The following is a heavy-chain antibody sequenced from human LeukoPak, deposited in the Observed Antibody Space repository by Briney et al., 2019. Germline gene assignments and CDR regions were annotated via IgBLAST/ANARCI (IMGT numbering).Heavy chain of an antibody. J-gene: IGHJ4*02. CDR1: GFTFRNFP. V-gene: IGHV3-64D*06. CDR3: VKEDSAYYDY. CDR2: ISANGDAT. Sequence: GGSLRLSCSASGFTFRNFPMHWVRQAPRKGLEYVAPISANGDATYYKDSVKGRFTISRDDYKNTLNLQLSSLKSDDTAVYYCVKEDSAYYDYWGQGTLVIVSS. D-gene: IGHD5-18*01.